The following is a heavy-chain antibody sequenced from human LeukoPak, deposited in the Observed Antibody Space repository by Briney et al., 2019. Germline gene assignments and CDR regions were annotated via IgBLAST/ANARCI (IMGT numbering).Heavy chain of an antibody. D-gene: IGHD4-17*01. CDR2: INPNSGGT. J-gene: IGHJ4*02. CDR3: AREATTVTYFDY. V-gene: IGHV1-2*04. Sequence: ASVNVSCKASGYTFTGYYMHWVRQAPGQGLEWMGWINPNSGGTNYAQKFQGWVTMTRDTSISTAYMELSRLRSDDTAVYYCAREATTVTYFDYWGQGTLVTVSS. CDR1: GYTFTGYY.